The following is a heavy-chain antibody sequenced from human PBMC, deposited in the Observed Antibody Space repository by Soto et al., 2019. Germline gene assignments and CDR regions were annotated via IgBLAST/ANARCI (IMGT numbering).Heavy chain of an antibody. CDR3: ARAGFEDYSPDWYYYGMDV. J-gene: IGHJ6*02. CDR1: GFTFSSYA. V-gene: IGHV3-30-3*01. CDR2: ISYDGSNK. Sequence: SLRLSCAASGFTFSSYAMHWVRQAPGKGLEWVAVISYDGSNKYYADSVKGRFTISRDNSKNTLYLQMNSLRAEDTAVYYCARAGFEDYSPDWYYYGMDVWGQGTTVTVSS. D-gene: IGHD4-4*01.